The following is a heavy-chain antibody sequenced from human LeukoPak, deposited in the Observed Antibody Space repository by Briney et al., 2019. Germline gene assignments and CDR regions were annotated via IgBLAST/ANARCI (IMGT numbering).Heavy chain of an antibody. V-gene: IGHV3-30*03. CDR3: ARDNGEWRLNWFDH. D-gene: IGHD2-8*01. CDR1: GFTFSTNG. J-gene: IGHJ5*02. Sequence: GKSLRLSCAASGFTFSTNGMDWVRQAPGKGLEWVAVISYDGKNKYYAESVKGRFTISRDNSMNTLYLQMNSLRAEDTAVYYCARDNGEWRLNWFDHWGQGTLVTVSS. CDR2: ISYDGKNK.